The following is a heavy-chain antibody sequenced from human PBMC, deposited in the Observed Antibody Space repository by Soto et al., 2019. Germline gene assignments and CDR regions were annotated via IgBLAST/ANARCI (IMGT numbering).Heavy chain of an antibody. V-gene: IGHV5-51*01. CDR2: IYPGDSDT. CDR1: GFSFTANW. J-gene: IGHJ5*02. D-gene: IGHD3-10*01. CDR3: ARVVTKVRGVTPQGFDP. Sequence: EVQLVQSGPEVKKPGESLKISCKGSGFSFTANWIGWVRRLPGKGLEWMGMIYPGDSDTRYSPSLQGQVTISADKSISTTYLQWSSLKASDSAMYYCARVVTKVRGVTPQGFDPWGQGTLVTVSS.